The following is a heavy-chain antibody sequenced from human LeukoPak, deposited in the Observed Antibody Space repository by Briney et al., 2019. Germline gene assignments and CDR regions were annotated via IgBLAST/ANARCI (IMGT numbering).Heavy chain of an antibody. CDR2: ISYDGSNK. V-gene: IGHV3-30*01. J-gene: IGHJ6*03. CDR3: ARDGNWNYYYYYYMDV. CDR1: GFTFSSYA. Sequence: GRSLRLSCAASGFTFSSYAMHWVRQAPGKGLEWVAVISYDGSNKYYADSVKGRFTISRDNSKNTLYLQMNSLRAEDTAVYYCARDGNWNYYYYYYMDVWGKGTTVTVSS. D-gene: IGHD1-1*01.